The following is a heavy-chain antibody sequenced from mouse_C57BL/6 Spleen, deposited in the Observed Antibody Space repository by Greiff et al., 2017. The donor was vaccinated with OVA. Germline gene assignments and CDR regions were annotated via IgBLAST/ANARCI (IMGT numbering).Heavy chain of an antibody. V-gene: IGHV1-80*01. Sequence: QVQLQQSGAELVKPGASVKISCKASGYAFSSYWMNWVKQRPGKGLEWIGQIYPGDGDTNYNGKFKGKATLTADKSSSTAYMQLSSLTSEDSAVYYGARNLYYYGSSYDYAMDYWGQGTSVTVSS. CDR3: ARNLYYYGSSYDYAMDY. J-gene: IGHJ4*01. D-gene: IGHD1-1*01. CDR2: IYPGDGDT. CDR1: GYAFSSYW.